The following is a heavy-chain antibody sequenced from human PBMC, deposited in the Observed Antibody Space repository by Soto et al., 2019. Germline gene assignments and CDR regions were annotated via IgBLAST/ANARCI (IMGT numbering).Heavy chain of an antibody. CDR2: INHSGST. Sequence: QVQLQQWGAGLLKPSETLSLTCDVYGGSFSGYYWTWIRQPPGKGLEWIGEINHSGSTLYNPSLKSRVTISVDTSNNQFSLRLTSVTAADTAVYHCARVKAAGWFDPWGQGTLVTVSS. CDR1: GGSFSGYY. V-gene: IGHV4-34*01. CDR3: ARVKAAGWFDP. D-gene: IGHD6-13*01. J-gene: IGHJ5*02.